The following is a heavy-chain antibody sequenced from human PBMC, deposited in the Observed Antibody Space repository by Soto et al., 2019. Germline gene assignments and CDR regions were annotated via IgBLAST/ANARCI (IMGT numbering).Heavy chain of an antibody. CDR2: IIPIFGTA. Sequence: GASVKVSCKASGGTFSSYAISWVRQAPGQGLEWMGGIIPIFGTANYAQKFQGRVTITADKSTSTAYMELSSLRSEDTGVYYCERSSPPLSRITMIVVDSGAFDIWGQGTMVTVSS. J-gene: IGHJ3*02. V-gene: IGHV1-69*06. CDR1: GGTFSSYA. D-gene: IGHD3-22*01. CDR3: ERSSPPLSRITMIVVDSGAFDI.